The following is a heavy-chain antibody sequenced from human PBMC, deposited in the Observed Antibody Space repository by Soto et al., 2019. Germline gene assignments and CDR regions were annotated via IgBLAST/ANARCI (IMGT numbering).Heavy chain of an antibody. CDR1: GGSISSGGYY. J-gene: IGHJ4*02. V-gene: IGHV4-30-4*01. CDR2: IYYSGST. Sequence: SETLSLTCTVSGGSISSGGYYWSWIRQPPGKGLEWIGYIYYSGSTYYNPSLKSRVTISVDTSKNQFSLKLSSVTAADTAVYYCAREGYDSSGYYRPDYWGQGTLVTVSS. D-gene: IGHD3-22*01. CDR3: AREGYDSSGYYRPDY.